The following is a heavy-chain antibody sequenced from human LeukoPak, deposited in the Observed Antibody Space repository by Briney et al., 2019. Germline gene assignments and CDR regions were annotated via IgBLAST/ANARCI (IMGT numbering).Heavy chain of an antibody. D-gene: IGHD3-3*02. CDR2: IYHSGST. J-gene: IGHJ4*02. V-gene: IGHV4-30-2*01. CDR3: ARVQFWSGYPNYFDY. CDR1: GGSISSGGYY. Sequence: TPSETLSLTCTVSGGSISSGGYYWSWIRQPPGKGLEWIGYIYHSGSTYYNPSLKSRVTISVDRSKNQFSLKLSSVTAADTAVYYCARVQFWSGYPNYFDYWGQGTLVTVSS.